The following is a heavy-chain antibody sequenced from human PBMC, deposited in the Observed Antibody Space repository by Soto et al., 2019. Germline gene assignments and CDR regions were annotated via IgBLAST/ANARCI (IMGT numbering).Heavy chain of an antibody. CDR1: GFTFSTYG. Sequence: QVQLVESGGGVVQPGRSLRISCAASGFTFSTYGMHWVRQAPGKGLEWVAVISYDGNNKYYADSVKGRFTISRDSSENTLYLRMNSRRAEDTAVXXXXXXXXXXXXXXXXYXGQGILVSVSA. CDR2: ISYDGNNK. V-gene: IGHV3-30*03. J-gene: IGHJ4*02. CDR3: XXXXXXXXXXXXXY.